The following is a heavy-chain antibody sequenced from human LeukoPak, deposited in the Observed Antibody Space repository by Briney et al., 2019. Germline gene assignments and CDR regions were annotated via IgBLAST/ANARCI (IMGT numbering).Heavy chain of an antibody. J-gene: IGHJ5*02. CDR2: INHSGST. D-gene: IGHD3-22*01. V-gene: IGHV4-34*01. CDR3: ARGGPTMIVVVNQLGSQDNWFDP. Sequence: SETLSLTCAVYGGSFSGYYWSWIRQPPGKGLEWIGEINHSGSTNYNPSLKSRVTISVDTSKNQFSLKLSSVTAADTAVYYCARGGPTMIVVVNQLGSQDNWFDPWGQGTLVTVSS. CDR1: GGSFSGYY.